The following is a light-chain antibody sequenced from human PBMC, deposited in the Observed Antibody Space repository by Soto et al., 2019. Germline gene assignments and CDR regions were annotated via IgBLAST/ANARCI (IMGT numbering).Light chain of an antibody. CDR1: SSDIGCYEL. Sequence: QSALTQPASVSGSPGQSITISCTGTSSDIGCYELVSWYQQHSGTGSKLIIYEVTKRPSGVCTRFSGSKCGNTASLKISGLQAVDQADSYYCSFADFAKVFTTGTKCTVL. CDR3: CSFADFAKV. V-gene: IGLV2-23*02. J-gene: IGLJ1*01. CDR2: EVT.